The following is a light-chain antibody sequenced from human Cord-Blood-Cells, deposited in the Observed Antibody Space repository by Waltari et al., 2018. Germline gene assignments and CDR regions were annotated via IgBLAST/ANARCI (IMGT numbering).Light chain of an antibody. V-gene: IGKV4-1*01. CDR3: QQYYSTPFT. J-gene: IGKJ3*01. Sequence: DIVMTQSPDSLAGSLGERATINCKSRQSVLYSSNNKNYLAWYQQKPGQPPKLLIYWASTRESGVPDRFSGSGSGTDFTLTISSLQAEDVAVYYCQQYYSTPFTFGPGTKVDIK. CDR1: QSVLYSSNNKNY. CDR2: WAS.